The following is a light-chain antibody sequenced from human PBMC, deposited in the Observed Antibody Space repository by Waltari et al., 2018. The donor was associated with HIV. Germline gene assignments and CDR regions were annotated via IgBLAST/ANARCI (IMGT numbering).Light chain of an antibody. V-gene: IGLV3-1*01. CDR2: QDS. Sequence: SYELTQPPSVSVSPGQTASITCSGDKLGEKYACWYQQKTGQSPVLVIYQDSKRPSGIPERFSGSNSGNTATLTISGTQAMDEADYYCQAWDSSTGVFGGGTKLTVL. J-gene: IGLJ2*01. CDR3: QAWDSSTGV. CDR1: KLGEKY.